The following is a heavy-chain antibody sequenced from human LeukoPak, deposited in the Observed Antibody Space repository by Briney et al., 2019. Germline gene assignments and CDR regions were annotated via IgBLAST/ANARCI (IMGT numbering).Heavy chain of an antibody. D-gene: IGHD3-22*01. V-gene: IGHV3-7*01. CDR2: IKQDGSEK. Sequence: GGSLRLSCAASGFNFCSYWMSWVRQAPGKGLEWVANIKQDGSEKYYVDSVKGRFTISRDNAKNSLYLQMNSLRAEDTAVYYCARAITMIVVQYYFDYWGQGTLVTVSS. CDR1: GFNFCSYW. J-gene: IGHJ4*02. CDR3: ARAITMIVVQYYFDY.